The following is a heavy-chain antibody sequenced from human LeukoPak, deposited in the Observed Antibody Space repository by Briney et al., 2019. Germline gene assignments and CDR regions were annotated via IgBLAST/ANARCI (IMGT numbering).Heavy chain of an antibody. CDR2: IYYSGST. Sequence: PSETLSLTCTVSGGSISSGDYYWSWIRQPPGKGLEWIGYIYYSGSTYYNPSLKSRVTISVDTSKNQFSLKLSSVTAADTAAYYCATHLTTIFYAFDIWGQGTMVTVSS. D-gene: IGHD3-3*01. CDR3: ATHLTTIFYAFDI. V-gene: IGHV4-30-4*01. J-gene: IGHJ3*02. CDR1: GGSISSGDYY.